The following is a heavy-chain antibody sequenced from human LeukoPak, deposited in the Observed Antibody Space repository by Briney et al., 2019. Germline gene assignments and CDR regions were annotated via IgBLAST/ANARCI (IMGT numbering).Heavy chain of an antibody. CDR2: INAADANT. Sequence: GGSLRLSCAASGFIFGSLAMTWVRQAPGKGLEWVSTINAADANTYYADSVKGRFTVSRDNSRNTLYLQMNSLRAEDTAVYYCAKQFLGANWGQGTLVIVSS. D-gene: IGHD4/OR15-4a*01. CDR3: AKQFLGAN. J-gene: IGHJ4*02. CDR1: GFIFGSLA. V-gene: IGHV3-23*01.